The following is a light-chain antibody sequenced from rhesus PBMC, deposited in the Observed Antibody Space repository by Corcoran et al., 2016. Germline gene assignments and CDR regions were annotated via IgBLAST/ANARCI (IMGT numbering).Light chain of an antibody. Sequence: DIQMTQSPSSLSASVGDTVTITCRASQGISSYLAWYQQKPGKAPKPLFYKASTLQSGVPSRFSGSGSGTDFHLTISSLQPEDFATYYCRQHNSYPWTFGQGTKVEIK. CDR2: KAS. CDR3: RQHNSYPWT. V-gene: IGKV1-25*01. J-gene: IGKJ1*01. CDR1: QGISSY.